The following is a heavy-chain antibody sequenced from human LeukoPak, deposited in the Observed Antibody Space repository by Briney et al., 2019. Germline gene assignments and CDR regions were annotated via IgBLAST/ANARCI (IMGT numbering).Heavy chain of an antibody. V-gene: IGHV3-74*01. CDR3: AGKWPLDY. D-gene: IGHD5-12*01. CDR1: GFTFSTYW. Sequence: GGSLRLSCEASGFTFSTYWMHWVRQAPGKGLVWVSRISSDGSSTNYADSVKGRFTISRDNAKNTLYLQMNSLRAEDTAVYYCAGKWPLDYWGQGTLVTVSS. J-gene: IGHJ4*02. CDR2: ISSDGSST.